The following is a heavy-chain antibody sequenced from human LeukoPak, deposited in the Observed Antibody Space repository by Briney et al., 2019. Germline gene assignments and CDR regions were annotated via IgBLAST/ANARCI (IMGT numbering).Heavy chain of an antibody. CDR1: GFTFSSYA. V-gene: IGHV3-23*01. CDR3: AKVGVPFDS. J-gene: IGHJ4*02. Sequence: PGGSLRLSCAASGFTFSSYAMSWLRQAPGKGLEWVSAISASGGSTYYADSVKGRFTISRDNPKNTLYLQMNSLRAEDTAVYYCAKVGVPFDSWGQGTLVTVSS. CDR2: ISASGGST. D-gene: IGHD2-8*01.